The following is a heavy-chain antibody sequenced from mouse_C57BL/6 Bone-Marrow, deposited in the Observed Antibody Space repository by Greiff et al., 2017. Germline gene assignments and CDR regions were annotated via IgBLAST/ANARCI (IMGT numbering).Heavy chain of an antibody. CDR2: IDPSASET. D-gene: IGHD2-3*01. J-gene: IGHJ1*03. CDR1: GYTFTSYW. Sequence: QVQLQQSGAELVRPGSSVKLSCKASGYTFTSYWMHWVKQTPIQGLEWIGNIDPSASETHYNQKFKDKATLTVDKSSITASMQLRSQTSEYSAVSYCARNGYYHFDVWGTGTTVTVSS. CDR3: ARNGYYHFDV. V-gene: IGHV1-52*01.